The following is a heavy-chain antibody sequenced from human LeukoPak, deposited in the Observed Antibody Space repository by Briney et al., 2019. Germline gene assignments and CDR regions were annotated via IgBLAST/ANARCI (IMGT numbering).Heavy chain of an antibody. Sequence: SVKVSCKVSGYTLTKLSMHWVRQAPGKGLEWMGGFDPEDGETIYAQKFQGRLTMTEDASTDTAYMELSSLRSEDTAVYYCATPGYCSGGSCYPWGQGTLVTVSS. CDR1: GYTLTKLS. J-gene: IGHJ5*02. D-gene: IGHD2-15*01. CDR3: ATPGYCSGGSCYP. CDR2: FDPEDGET. V-gene: IGHV1-24*01.